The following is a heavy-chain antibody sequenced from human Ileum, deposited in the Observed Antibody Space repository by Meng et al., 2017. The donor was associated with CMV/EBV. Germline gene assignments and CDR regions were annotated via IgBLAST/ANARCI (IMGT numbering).Heavy chain of an antibody. CDR3: AGGAITGTTEVPFDY. CDR1: GGSISSGSYY. J-gene: IGHJ4*02. V-gene: IGHV4-61*02. CDR2: IYTSEST. Sequence: QGQLKDAGPGLIKPSQTLSLTCTVSGGSISSGSYYWSWIRQPAGKGLEWIGRIYTSESTNYNPSLKSRVTISVDTSKNQFSLKLSSVTATDTAVYYCAGGAITGTTEVPFDYWGQGTLVTVSS. D-gene: IGHD1-20*01.